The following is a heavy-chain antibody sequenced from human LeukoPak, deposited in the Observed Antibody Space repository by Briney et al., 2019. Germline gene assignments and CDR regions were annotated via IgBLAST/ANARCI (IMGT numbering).Heavy chain of an antibody. Sequence: PGGSLRLSCAASGFTFADYAMHWVRQAPGKGLGWVSGISWNRGSIGYADSVEGRFTISRDNAKNSLYLQMNSLRAEDTALYYCAKDMAYYGSGSYYKGLDYWGQGTLVTVSS. J-gene: IGHJ4*02. V-gene: IGHV3-9*01. CDR1: GFTFADYA. CDR3: AKDMAYYGSGSYYKGLDY. D-gene: IGHD3-10*01. CDR2: ISWNRGSI.